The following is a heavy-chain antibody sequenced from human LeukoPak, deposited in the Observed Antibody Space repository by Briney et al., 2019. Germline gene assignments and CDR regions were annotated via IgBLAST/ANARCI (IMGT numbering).Heavy chain of an antibody. Sequence: GGSLRLSCAASGFTFSSYSMNCVRQAPGKGLEWVSSISSSSNYIYYADSVKGRFTISRDNAKNSLYLQMNSLRAEDTAVYYCARDLRAPTVVTPSWGQGTLVTVSS. V-gene: IGHV3-21*01. D-gene: IGHD4-23*01. CDR3: ARDLRAPTVVTPS. J-gene: IGHJ4*02. CDR2: ISSSSNYI. CDR1: GFTFSSYS.